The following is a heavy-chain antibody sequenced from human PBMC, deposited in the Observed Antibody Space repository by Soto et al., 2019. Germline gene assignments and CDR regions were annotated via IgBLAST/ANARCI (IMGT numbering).Heavy chain of an antibody. J-gene: IGHJ4*02. CDR2: IWYDGSNK. CDR3: ARDLRCSSTTCPADF. Sequence: GGSLRLSCAASGFTFSTFGMHWVRQAPGKGLEWVAIIWYDGSNKYYGDSVKGRFTISRDNSKNTVYLQMNSLRAEDTAVYYCARDLRCSSTTCPADFCGQGTLVTVST. CDR1: GFTFSTFG. D-gene: IGHD2-2*01. V-gene: IGHV3-33*01.